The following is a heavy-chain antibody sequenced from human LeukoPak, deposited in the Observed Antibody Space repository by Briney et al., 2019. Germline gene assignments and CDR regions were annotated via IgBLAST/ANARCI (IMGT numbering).Heavy chain of an antibody. V-gene: IGHV3-30*02. D-gene: IGHD3-22*01. CDR3: ARDKGGYYYDSSGYYYGGYSSFDY. J-gene: IGHJ4*02. CDR2: IRYDGSNE. CDR1: GFTFSSYG. Sequence: GGSLRLSCAASGFTFSSYGMHWVRQAPGKGLEWVSFIRYDGSNEYYADSVRGRFTISRDNSKNTLYLQMNSLRAEDTAVYYCARDKGGYYYDSSGYYYGGYSSFDYWGQGTLVTVSS.